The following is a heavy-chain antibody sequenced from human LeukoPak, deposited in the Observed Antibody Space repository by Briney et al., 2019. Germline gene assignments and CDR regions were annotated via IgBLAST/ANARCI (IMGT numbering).Heavy chain of an antibody. D-gene: IGHD1-26*01. V-gene: IGHV3-30-3*01. CDR1: GFTFNSYA. CDR3: AREGSSPTFDY. CDR2: ISYDGSNK. Sequence: GGSLRLSCAASGFTFNSYAMLWVREAPGKGLEWVAVISYDGSNKYYADSVKGRFTISRDNSKDTLYLQMNSLRAEDTAVYYCAREGSSPTFDYWGQGTLVTVSS. J-gene: IGHJ4*02.